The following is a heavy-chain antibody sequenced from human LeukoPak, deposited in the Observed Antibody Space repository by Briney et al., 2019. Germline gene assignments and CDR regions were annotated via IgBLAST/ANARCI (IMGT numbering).Heavy chain of an antibody. D-gene: IGHD3-9*01. Sequence: SETLSLTCTVSGGSISGYYWSWIRQPPGKGLEWIGYIYYSGSTNYNPSLKSRVTISVDTSKNQFSLKLSSVTAADTAVYYCARATNYAILTGYNYFNYWGQGTLVTVSS. CDR3: ARATNYAILTGYNYFNY. CDR2: IYYSGST. J-gene: IGHJ4*02. CDR1: GGSISGYY. V-gene: IGHV4-59*01.